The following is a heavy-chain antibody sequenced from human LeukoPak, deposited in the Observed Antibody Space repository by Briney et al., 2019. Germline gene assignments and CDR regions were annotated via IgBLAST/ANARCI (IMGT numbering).Heavy chain of an antibody. Sequence: PGGSLRLSCAASGFTFSSYAMSWVRQAPGKGLEWVSAISGSGGSTYYADSVKGRFTISRDNSKNTLYLQMNSLRAVDTAVYYCAKDDAVVTPMFYYYYGMDVWGQGTTVTVSS. V-gene: IGHV3-23*01. CDR1: GFTFSSYA. J-gene: IGHJ6*02. CDR3: AKDDAVVTPMFYYYYGMDV. D-gene: IGHD4-23*01. CDR2: ISGSGGST.